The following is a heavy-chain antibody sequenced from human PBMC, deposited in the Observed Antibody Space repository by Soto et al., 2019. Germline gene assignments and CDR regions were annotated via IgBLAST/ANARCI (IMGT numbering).Heavy chain of an antibody. V-gene: IGHV3-15*01. D-gene: IGHD6-19*01. J-gene: IGHJ6*02. Sequence: GGSLRLSCAASGFTFSNACMSWVRQAPGKGLEWVGRIKSKTDGGTTDYAAPVKGRFTISRDDSKNTLYLQMNSLKTEDTAVYYCTTDGIIAVADNYGMDVWGQGTTVTVSS. CDR3: TTDGIIAVADNYGMDV. CDR1: GFTFSNAC. CDR2: IKSKTDGGTT.